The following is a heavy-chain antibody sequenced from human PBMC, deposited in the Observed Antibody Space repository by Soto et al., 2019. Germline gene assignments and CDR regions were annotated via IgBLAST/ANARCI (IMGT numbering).Heavy chain of an antibody. D-gene: IGHD6-19*01. CDR2: IDWDDDK. V-gene: IGHV2-70*01. J-gene: IGHJ6*03. CDR3: ARNQSDSSDWYVMYF. Sequence: PPQTLTLTCNFSGFSLSTSGMCVSWIRQPPGKALEWLALIDWDDDKYYSTSLKTRLTISKDTSKNQVVLTMTNMDPVDTATSYRARNQSDSSDWYVMYFCGKGTSVIVSS. CDR1: GFSLSTSGMC.